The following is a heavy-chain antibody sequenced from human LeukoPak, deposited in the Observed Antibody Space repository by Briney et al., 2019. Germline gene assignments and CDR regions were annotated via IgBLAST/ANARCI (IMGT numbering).Heavy chain of an antibody. D-gene: IGHD3-10*01. CDR1: GFTFSSYD. CDR2: IGTAGDT. Sequence: GGSLRLSCAASGFTFSSYDMHCVRQGTGKGLEWVSAIGTAGDTYYPCSVKGRFTTSRENAKNSLYLQMNSLRVGDTAVYYCARGRGWGTFDIWGQGTMVTVSS. J-gene: IGHJ3*02. V-gene: IGHV3-13*04. CDR3: ARGRGWGTFDI.